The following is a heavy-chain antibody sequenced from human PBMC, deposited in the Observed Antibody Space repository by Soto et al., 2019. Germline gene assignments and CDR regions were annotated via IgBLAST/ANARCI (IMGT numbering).Heavy chain of an antibody. CDR1: RFTFSNAW. Sequence: PGGSLRLSCAASRFTFSNAWMTWVRQAPGKGLEWVGRIRSKTDGGTTDYAAPVKGRFTISRDDSQNTLYLHMNSLKIEDTAVYYCTTGGSGGYYRGGDYFDPWGQGT. CDR3: TTGGSGGYYRGGDYFDP. V-gene: IGHV3-15*01. D-gene: IGHD1-26*01. J-gene: IGHJ5*02. CDR2: IRSKTDGGTT.